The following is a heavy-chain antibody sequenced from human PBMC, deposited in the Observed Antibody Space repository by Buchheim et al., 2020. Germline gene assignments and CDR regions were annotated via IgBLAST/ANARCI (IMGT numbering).Heavy chain of an antibody. D-gene: IGHD5-18*01. CDR2: ISSDGSNK. CDR1: GFTFSSYA. CDR3: ARDGRAYSYGCVQH. Sequence: QVQLVESGGGVVQPGRSLRLSCAASGFTFSSYAMHWVRQAPGKGLEWVAVISSDGSNKYYADSVKGRFTISRDNSKNTLYLQMNSLRAEDTAVYYCARDGRAYSYGCVQHWGQGTL. V-gene: IGHV3-30-3*01. J-gene: IGHJ1*01.